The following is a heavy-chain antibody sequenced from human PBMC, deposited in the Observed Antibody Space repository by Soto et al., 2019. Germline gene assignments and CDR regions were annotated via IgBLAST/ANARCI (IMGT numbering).Heavy chain of an antibody. CDR3: ARHGGSGVDY. Sequence: QLQLQESGPGLVKPSETLSLTCTVSGGSISSSRYYWGWIRQPPGKGLEWIGSIYYSGSTYYNPSLKSRVTISVDTSKNQFSLKLSSVTAADTAVYYCARHGGSGVDYWGQGTLVTVSS. CDR1: GGSISSSRYY. CDR2: IYYSGST. V-gene: IGHV4-39*01. D-gene: IGHD6-19*01. J-gene: IGHJ4*02.